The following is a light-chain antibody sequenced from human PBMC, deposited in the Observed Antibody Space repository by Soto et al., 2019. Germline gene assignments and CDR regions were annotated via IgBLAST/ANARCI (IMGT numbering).Light chain of an antibody. Sequence: QSVLTQPRSVSGSPGQSVTISWTGTSSDVGGYNYVSWYQQHPGKAPKLMIYDVSKRPSGVPDRFSGSKSGNTASLTISGLQAEDEADYYCCSYAGSYTWVFGGGTKLTVL. CDR3: CSYAGSYTWV. CDR2: DVS. V-gene: IGLV2-11*01. CDR1: SSDVGGYNY. J-gene: IGLJ3*02.